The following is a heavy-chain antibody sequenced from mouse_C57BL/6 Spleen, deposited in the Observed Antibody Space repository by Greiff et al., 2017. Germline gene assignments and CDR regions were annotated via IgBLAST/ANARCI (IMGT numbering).Heavy chain of an antibody. J-gene: IGHJ4*01. CDR1: GYTFTSYW. CDR3: ARSEYGSGGLNAIDY. D-gene: IGHD1-1*01. CDR2: IDPSDSNT. Sequence: VQLQQPGAELVKPGASVKLSCKASGYTFTSYWMQWVKQRPGQGLEWIGEIDPSDSNTNYNQKFKGKATLTVDTSSSTAYMQLRSLTSEDSAVYYCARSEYGSGGLNAIDYWGQGTSVTVSS. V-gene: IGHV1-50*01.